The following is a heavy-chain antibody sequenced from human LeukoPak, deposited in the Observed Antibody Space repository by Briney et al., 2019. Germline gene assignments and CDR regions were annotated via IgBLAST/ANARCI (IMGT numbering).Heavy chain of an antibody. D-gene: IGHD2-21*02. V-gene: IGHV4-30-4*01. CDR2: IYYSGST. CDR3: ARVSVVTGSYYHYYGMDV. J-gene: IGHJ6*02. Sequence: SETLSLTCTVSGGSISSGDYYWSWIRQPPGKGLEWIGYIYYSGSTYYNPSLKSRVTISVDTSKNQFSLRLSSVTAADTAVYYCARVSVVTGSYYHYYGMDVWGQGTTVTVSS. CDR1: GGSISSGDYY.